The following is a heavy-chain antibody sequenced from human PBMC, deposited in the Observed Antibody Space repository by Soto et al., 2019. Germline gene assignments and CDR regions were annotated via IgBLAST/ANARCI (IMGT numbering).Heavy chain of an antibody. V-gene: IGHV3-73*01. D-gene: IGHD6-13*01. J-gene: IGHJ4*02. CDR3: ALPPGVAAAGRDY. CDR2: IRSKANSYAT. Sequence: GGSLRLSCAASGFTFSGSAMHWVRQASGKGLEWVGRIRSKANSYATAYAASVKGRFTISRDDSKNTAYLQMNSLKTEDTAGYYCALPPGVAAAGRDYWGKGPLFTVSS. CDR1: GFTFSGSA.